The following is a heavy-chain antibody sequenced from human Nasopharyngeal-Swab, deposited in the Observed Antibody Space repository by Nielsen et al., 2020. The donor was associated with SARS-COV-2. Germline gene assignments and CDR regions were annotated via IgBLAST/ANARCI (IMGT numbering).Heavy chain of an antibody. CDR3: ARQPSMVHYHYYGMDV. V-gene: IGHV4-39*01. Sequence: WIRQPPGEGLEWIGNIYYSGSTYYSPSLKSRLTISVDTSKNQFSLKLSSVTAADTAVYYCARQPSMVHYHYYGMDVWGQGTTVTVSS. CDR2: IYYSGST. J-gene: IGHJ6*02. D-gene: IGHD4/OR15-4a*01.